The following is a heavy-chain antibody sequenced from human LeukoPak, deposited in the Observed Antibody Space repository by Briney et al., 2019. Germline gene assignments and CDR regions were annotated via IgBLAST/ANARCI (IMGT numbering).Heavy chain of an antibody. J-gene: IGHJ4*02. V-gene: IGHV3-53*01. CDR3: AKLLTTRYFDY. D-gene: IGHD4-17*01. CDR1: GFPVSSNY. Sequence: GGSLRLSCAASGFPVSSNYMSWVRQAPGKGLEWVSVLYRGGETYYADSVKGRFTISRDNYKNTLYLQMNSLRAEDTAVYYCAKLLTTRYFDYWGQGTLVTVSS. CDR2: LYRGGET.